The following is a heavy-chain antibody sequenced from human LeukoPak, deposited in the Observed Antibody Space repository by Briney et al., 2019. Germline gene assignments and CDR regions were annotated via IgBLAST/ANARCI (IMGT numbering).Heavy chain of an antibody. CDR1: GGSISSYY. Sequence: PSETLSLTCTVSGGSISSYYWSWIRQPPGKGLEWIGYIYYSGSTNYNPSLKSRVTISVDTSKNQFSLKLSSVTAADTAVYYCTTLVGHYYMDVWGKGTTVTISS. V-gene: IGHV4-59*01. D-gene: IGHD1-26*01. CDR2: IYYSGST. CDR3: TTLVGHYYMDV. J-gene: IGHJ6*03.